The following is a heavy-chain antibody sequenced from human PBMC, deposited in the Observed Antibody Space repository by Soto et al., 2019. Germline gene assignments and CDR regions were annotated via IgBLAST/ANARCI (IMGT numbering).Heavy chain of an antibody. Sequence: SETLSLTCSVSGGSMSEYFWSWIRQSPERGLEWIGYVYYLGSTDYNPSLKSRVTISVDTSKRQFYLRLSSVTAADAAIYYCARDGYDGSGSPYPAYWGPGTQVTISS. CDR3: ARDGYDGSGSPYPAY. CDR2: VYYLGST. CDR1: GGSMSEYF. V-gene: IGHV4-59*01. J-gene: IGHJ4*02. D-gene: IGHD3-10*01.